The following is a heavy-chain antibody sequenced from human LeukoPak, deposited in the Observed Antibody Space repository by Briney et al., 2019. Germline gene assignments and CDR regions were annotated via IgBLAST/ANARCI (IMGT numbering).Heavy chain of an antibody. Sequence: GSLRLSCVASGFPFSSYWMTWVRQPPGKGLEWIGEIYHSGSTNYNPSLKSRVTISVDKSKNQFSLKLSSVTAADTAVYYCARGYVGWFDPWGQGTLVTVSS. J-gene: IGHJ5*02. D-gene: IGHD5-12*01. V-gene: IGHV4-4*02. CDR1: GFPFSSYW. CDR2: IYHSGST. CDR3: ARGYVGWFDP.